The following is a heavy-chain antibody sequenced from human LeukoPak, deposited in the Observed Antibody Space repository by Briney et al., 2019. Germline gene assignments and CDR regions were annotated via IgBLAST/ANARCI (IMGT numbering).Heavy chain of an antibody. CDR2: ISYDGNNK. CDR3: ARLPGYCSSNSCYKMTIPFDY. J-gene: IGHJ4*02. CDR1: GFTFSSYS. Sequence: GRSLRLSCSASGFTFSSYSMHWVRQAPGKGLEWVAVISYDGNNKYDADSVKGRFTISRDNSKNTLYLQMSSLRAEDTAVYYCARLPGYCSSNSCYKMTIPFDYWGQGTLVTVSS. V-gene: IGHV3-30-3*01. D-gene: IGHD2-2*02.